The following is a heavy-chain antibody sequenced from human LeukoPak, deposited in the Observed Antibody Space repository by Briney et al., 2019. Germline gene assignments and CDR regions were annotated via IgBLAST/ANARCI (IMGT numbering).Heavy chain of an antibody. J-gene: IGHJ6*02. CDR3: ARVRGDCSGGSCLTYYYYGMDV. CDR1: GFTFSDYY. V-gene: IGHV3-11*01. Sequence: GGSLRLSCAASGFTFSDYYMSWIRQAPGKGLEWVSYISSSGSTIYYADSVKGRFTISRDNAKNSMYLQMNSLRAEDTAVYYCARVRGDCSGGSCLTYYYYGMDVWGQGTTVTVSS. CDR2: ISSSGSTI. D-gene: IGHD2-15*01.